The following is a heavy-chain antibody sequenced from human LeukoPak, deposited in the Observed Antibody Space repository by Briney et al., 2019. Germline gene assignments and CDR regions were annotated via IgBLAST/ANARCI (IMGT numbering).Heavy chain of an antibody. CDR3: ANVAKGRYFFYYMDV. D-gene: IGHD2-15*01. J-gene: IGHJ6*03. V-gene: IGHV1-18*04. CDR1: GYMLTNYG. Sequence: GASVKVSCKAFGYMLTNYGISWVRQGRGQGLEWMGWINFYNGNIYYAQKFQGRVTMTTDTSTTTSYMELRSLRSDDTAVYFCANVAKGRYFFYYMDVWGKGTTVTVS. CDR2: INFYNGNI.